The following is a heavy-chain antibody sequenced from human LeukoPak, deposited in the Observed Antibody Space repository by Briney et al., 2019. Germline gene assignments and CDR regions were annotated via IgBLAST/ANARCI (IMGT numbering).Heavy chain of an antibody. J-gene: IGHJ4*02. CDR1: GFTFSSYG. D-gene: IGHD1-26*01. Sequence: PGGSLRLSCAASGFTFSSYGMHWVRQAPGKGLEWVAVISYDGSNKYYADSVKGRFTISRDNSKNTLYLQMNSLRAEDTAVYYCAKSPAGELLGYWGQGTLVTVSS. CDR3: AKSPAGELLGY. V-gene: IGHV3-30*18. CDR2: ISYDGSNK.